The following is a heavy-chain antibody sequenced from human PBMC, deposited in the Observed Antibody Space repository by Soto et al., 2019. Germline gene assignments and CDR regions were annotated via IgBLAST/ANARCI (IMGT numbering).Heavy chain of an antibody. CDR1: GYTFTSYD. CDR3: ARGARDIVVVVAATLDGMDV. J-gene: IGHJ6*02. CDR2: MNPNSGNT. Sequence: ASVKVSCKASGYTFTSYDINWVRQATGQGLEWMGWMNPNSGNTGYAQKFQGRVTMTRNTSISTAYMELSSLRSEDTAVYYRARGARDIVVVVAATLDGMDVWGQGTTVTVSS. V-gene: IGHV1-8*01. D-gene: IGHD2-15*01.